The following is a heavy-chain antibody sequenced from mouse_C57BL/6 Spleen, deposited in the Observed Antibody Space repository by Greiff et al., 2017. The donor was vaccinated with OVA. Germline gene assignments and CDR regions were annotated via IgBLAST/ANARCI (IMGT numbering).Heavy chain of an antibody. Sequence: QVQLQQPGAELVKPGASVKLSCKASGYTFTSYWMHWVKQRPGQGLEWIGMIHPNSGSTNYNEKFKSKATLTVDKSSSTAYMQLSSLTSEDSAVYYCADWDAEGYFDYWGQGTTLTVSS. CDR1: GYTFTSYW. CDR2: IHPNSGST. V-gene: IGHV1-64*01. J-gene: IGHJ2*01. D-gene: IGHD4-1*01. CDR3: ADWDAEGYFDY.